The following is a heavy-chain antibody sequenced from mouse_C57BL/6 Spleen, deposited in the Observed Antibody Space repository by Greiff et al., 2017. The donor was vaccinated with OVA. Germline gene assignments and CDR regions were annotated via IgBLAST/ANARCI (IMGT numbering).Heavy chain of an antibody. CDR1: GYAFSSSW. V-gene: IGHV1-82*01. D-gene: IGHD3-3*01. J-gene: IGHJ3*01. CDR3: ARLGDRGFAY. Sequence: QVQLQQSGPELVKPGASVKISCKASGYAFSSSWMNRVKQRPGKGLEWIGRIYPGDGDTNYNGKFKGKATLTADKSSSTAYMQLSSLTSEDSAVYFCARLGDRGFAYWGQGTLVTVSA. CDR2: IYPGDGDT.